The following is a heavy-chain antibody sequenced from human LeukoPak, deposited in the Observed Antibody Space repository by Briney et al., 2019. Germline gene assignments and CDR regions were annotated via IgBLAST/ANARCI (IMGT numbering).Heavy chain of an antibody. CDR3: ARVARTSDY. CDR2: INSDGFST. CDR1: GFTFSSFW. D-gene: IGHD3/OR15-3a*01. Sequence: PGGSLRLSRAASGFTFSSFWIHWVRQVPAKGLVWVSRINSDGFSTSYADSVKGRFTISRDNSQNTLYLQMNSLRAEDTAVYYCARVARTSDYWGQGTLVTVSS. J-gene: IGHJ4*02. V-gene: IGHV3-74*01.